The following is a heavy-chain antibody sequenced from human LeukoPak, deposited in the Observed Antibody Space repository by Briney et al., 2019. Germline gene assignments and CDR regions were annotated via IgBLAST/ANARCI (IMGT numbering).Heavy chain of an antibody. J-gene: IGHJ4*02. CDR3: TTDFAAPYYYDSSGSY. Sequence: PGGSLRLSCAASGFTFSNAWMSWVRQAPGKGLEWVGRIKSKTDGGTTDYAAPVKGRFTISRDDSKNTLYLQMNSLKTEDTAVYYCTTDFAAPYYYDSSGSYWGQGTLVTVSS. V-gene: IGHV3-15*01. D-gene: IGHD3-22*01. CDR2: IKSKTDGGTT. CDR1: GFTFSNAW.